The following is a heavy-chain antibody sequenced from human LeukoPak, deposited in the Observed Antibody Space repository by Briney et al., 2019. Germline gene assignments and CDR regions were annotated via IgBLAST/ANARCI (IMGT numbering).Heavy chain of an antibody. Sequence: PGGFLRLSCAPSGLTFYRYTIHWVRQAPGKGLEWVSLAGWAGGTTFYSDSVRGRFTISRDSGRKSVYLQMNSLTTDDTAFHFCAKELDTMFFDYWGQGALVTVSS. CDR2: AGWAGGTT. D-gene: IGHD3-10*02. V-gene: IGHV3-43*01. J-gene: IGHJ4*02. CDR1: GLTFYRYT. CDR3: AKELDTMFFDY.